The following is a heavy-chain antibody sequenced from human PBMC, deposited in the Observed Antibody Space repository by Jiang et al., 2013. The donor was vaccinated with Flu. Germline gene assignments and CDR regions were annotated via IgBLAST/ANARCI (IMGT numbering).Heavy chain of an antibody. V-gene: IGHV1-69*08. Sequence: GAEVKKSGSSVTVSCKASGDTFSSYMINWVRQAPGQGLEWMGRIIPAIGTGNYAQRLQGRVTITADESTTTAYMELSSLKSEDTAIYYCATGGVGSTPYFHYWGQGTLVTVSS. CDR1: GDTFSSYM. D-gene: IGHD3-16*01. CDR2: IIPAIGTG. J-gene: IGHJ4*02. CDR3: ATGGVGSTPYFHY.